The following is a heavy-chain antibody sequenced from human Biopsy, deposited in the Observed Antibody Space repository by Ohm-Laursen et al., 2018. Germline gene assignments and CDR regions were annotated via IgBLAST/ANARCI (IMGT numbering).Heavy chain of an antibody. V-gene: IGHV4-4*07. J-gene: IGHJ3*01. CDR1: GASMTGYF. CDR2: IYTIGDT. Sequence: SDTLSLTCPVSGASMTGYFWTWVRQPAGKGLEWIGRIYTIGDTTYNPSLESRVTMSLDTSENQFSLKMTSLTAADTAVYFCAREDEGLLRALDLWGQGTMVTVSS. CDR3: AREDEGLLRALDL. D-gene: IGHD3-3*01.